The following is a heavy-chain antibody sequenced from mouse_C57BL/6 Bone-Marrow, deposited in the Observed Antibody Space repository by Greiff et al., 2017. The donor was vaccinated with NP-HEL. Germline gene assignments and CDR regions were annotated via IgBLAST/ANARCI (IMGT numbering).Heavy chain of an antibody. CDR2: IWSGGST. Sequence: VQLQQSGPGLVQPSQSLSITCTVSGFSLTSYGVHWVRQSPGKGLEWLGVIWSGGSTVYNAAFISRLSISKDNSKSQVFFKMNSLQADDTAIYYCAGEYDEGPWFAYWGQGTLVTVSA. D-gene: IGHD2-14*01. CDR1: GFSLTSYG. CDR3: AGEYDEGPWFAY. V-gene: IGHV2-2*01. J-gene: IGHJ3*01.